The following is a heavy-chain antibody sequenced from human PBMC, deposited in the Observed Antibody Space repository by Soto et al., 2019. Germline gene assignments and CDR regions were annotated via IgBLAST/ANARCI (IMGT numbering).Heavy chain of an antibody. CDR1: GFTFSSYD. D-gene: IGHD1-7*01. CDR2: ISSNGGTT. Sequence: EVQLAESGGGMVQPGGSLRLSCVASGFTFSSYDMHWVRQAPGKGLEYVSSISSNGGTTYYGKSVKGRFTSSRDNSKNTLYLQMGSLRAEDMAVYYCVIRVSGNYDYWGQGTLVTVSS. J-gene: IGHJ4*02. CDR3: VIRVSGNYDY. V-gene: IGHV3-64*01.